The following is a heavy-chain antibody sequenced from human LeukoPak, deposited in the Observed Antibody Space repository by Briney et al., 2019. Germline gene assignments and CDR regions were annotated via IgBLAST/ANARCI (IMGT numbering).Heavy chain of an antibody. Sequence: ASVKVSCKASGYTFTSYYMHWVRQAPGQGLEWMGIINPSGGSTSYAQKFQGRVTMTRDTSTSTVYMELGSLRSEDTAVYYCAIEGYSYGYFDPWGQGTLVTVSS. CDR1: GYTFTSYY. V-gene: IGHV1-46*01. J-gene: IGHJ5*02. D-gene: IGHD5-18*01. CDR3: AIEGYSYGYFDP. CDR2: INPSGGST.